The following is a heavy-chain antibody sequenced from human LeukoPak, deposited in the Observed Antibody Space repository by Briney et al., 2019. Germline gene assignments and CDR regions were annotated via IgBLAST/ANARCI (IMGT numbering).Heavy chain of an antibody. CDR2: INHSGST. CDR3: ARIRIAAAGYYFDY. CDR1: GGSFSGYY. J-gene: IGHJ4*02. Sequence: PSETLSLTCAVYGGSFSGYYWSWIRQPPGKGLEWIGAINHSGSTNYNPSLKSRVTISVDTSKNQFSLKLSSVTAADTAVYYCARIRIAAAGYYFDYWGQGTLVTVSS. D-gene: IGHD6-13*01. V-gene: IGHV4-34*01.